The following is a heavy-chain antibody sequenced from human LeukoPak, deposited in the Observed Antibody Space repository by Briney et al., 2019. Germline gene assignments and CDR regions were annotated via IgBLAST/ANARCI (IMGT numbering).Heavy chain of an antibody. V-gene: IGHV3-66*01. Sequence: SGGSLRLSCAASGFTVSSNYMSWVRQAPGKGLEWVSVTYRGGSTYYADSVKGRFTISRDNSKNTLYLQMNSLRAEDTAVYYCARETFYYYDSSDYYGIFDYWGQGTLVTVSS. CDR2: TYRGGST. J-gene: IGHJ4*02. D-gene: IGHD3-22*01. CDR3: ARETFYYYDSSDYYGIFDY. CDR1: GFTVSSNY.